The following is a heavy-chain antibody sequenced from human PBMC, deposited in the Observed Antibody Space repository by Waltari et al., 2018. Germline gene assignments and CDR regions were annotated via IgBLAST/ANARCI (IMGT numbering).Heavy chain of an antibody. CDR1: GDSISGNYW. J-gene: IGHJ4*02. D-gene: IGHD2-2*01. CDR3: AGDRAIGLFFDY. Sequence: QVQLQESGQGLVKPSGTLSLTCAVSGDSISGNYWWSWVRQSPGKGLERIGQVHHSGKTHYNPSLQSRVTISLDKPKNQFSLNLNSVTAADTAVYYCAGDRAIGLFFDYWGRGTLVTVSS. V-gene: IGHV4-4*02. CDR2: VHHSGKT.